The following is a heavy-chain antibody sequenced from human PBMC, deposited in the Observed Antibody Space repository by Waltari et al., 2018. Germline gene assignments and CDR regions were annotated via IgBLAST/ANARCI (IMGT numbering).Heavy chain of an antibody. CDR3: AKDLHWGQSDY. CDR2: IKNDGSDS. V-gene: IGHV3-74*01. J-gene: IGHJ4*02. CDR1: GFHLSSFW. D-gene: IGHD3-16*01. Sequence: EVQLVESGGGLVQPGGSLRLTCAASGFHLSSFWLHWVRQVPGEGLVWVARIKNDGSDSGYADSVKGRFTISRDNAKNTLYLEMNSLRVEDTAVYYCAKDLHWGQSDYWGQGTLVTVSS.